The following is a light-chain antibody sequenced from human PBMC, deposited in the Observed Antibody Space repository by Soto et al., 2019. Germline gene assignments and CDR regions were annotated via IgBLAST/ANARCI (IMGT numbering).Light chain of an antibody. CDR3: QQYNSYS. J-gene: IGKJ1*01. Sequence: DIQMAQSPSGLSASVGDRVTSSCRASQTISSWLAWYQQKPGKAPKLLIYKASTLKSGVPSRFSGSGSGTEFTLTISSLQPDDFATYYCQQYNSYSFGQGTKVDIK. V-gene: IGKV1-5*03. CDR1: QTISSW. CDR2: KAS.